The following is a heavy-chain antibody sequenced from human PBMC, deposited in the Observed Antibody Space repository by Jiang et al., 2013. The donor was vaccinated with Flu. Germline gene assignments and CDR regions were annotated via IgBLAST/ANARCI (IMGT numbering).Heavy chain of an antibody. CDR1: GGSFSGYY. J-gene: IGHJ6*04. CDR2: VNHSGST. V-gene: IGHV4-34*01. D-gene: IGHD6-13*01. CDR3: SRIGIAAARTGPYYYYYGMDV. Sequence: LLKPSETLSLTCAVYGGSFSGYYWSWIRQPPGKGLEWLGEVNHSGSTTYNPSLKSRVTISVGTSNNQFSLKLSSVTAADTAVYYCSRIGIAAARTGPYYYYYGMDVWGKGTTVTVSS.